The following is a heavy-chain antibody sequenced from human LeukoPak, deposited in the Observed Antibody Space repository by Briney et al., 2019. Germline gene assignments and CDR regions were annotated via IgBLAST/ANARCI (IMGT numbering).Heavy chain of an antibody. J-gene: IGHJ5*02. Sequence: ASVKVSCKASGYSFTDYYMHWVRQAPGQGLGWMGWINPNSGGTNSAQKFQGRVTMTRDTSITTVYMEVSWLTSDDTAIYYCARADRLHGGPYLIGPWGQGTLVTVSS. CDR1: GYSFTDYY. CDR3: ARADRLHGGPYLIGP. D-gene: IGHD2-21*01. V-gene: IGHV1-2*02. CDR2: INPNSGGT.